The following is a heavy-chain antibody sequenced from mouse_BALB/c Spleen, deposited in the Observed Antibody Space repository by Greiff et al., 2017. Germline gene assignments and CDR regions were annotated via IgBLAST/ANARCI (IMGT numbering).Heavy chain of an antibody. J-gene: IGHJ4*01. CDR1: GFSLTSYG. Sequence: VMLVESGPGLVAPSQSLSITCTVSGFSLTSYGVHWVRQPPGKGLEWLGVIWAGGSTNYNSALMSRLSISKDNSKSQVFLKMNSLQTDETAMYYCARGIYGAGGMDYWGQGTSVTVSS. V-gene: IGHV2-9*02. CDR3: ARGIYGAGGMDY. CDR2: IWAGGST. D-gene: IGHD1-1*02.